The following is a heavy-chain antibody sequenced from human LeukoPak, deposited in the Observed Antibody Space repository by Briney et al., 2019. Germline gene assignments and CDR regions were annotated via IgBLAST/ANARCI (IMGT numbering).Heavy chain of an antibody. CDR1: EFTFSSYG. D-gene: IGHD1-26*01. J-gene: IGHJ6*02. Sequence: GGSLRLSCAASEFTFSSYGIHWVRQAPGKGLEWVALILYDGSKKYYADSVKGRFTISRDNSKDTLYLQMNSLREEDTAVYYCAKDAKAESSGSYGMDVWGQGTTVTVS. V-gene: IGHV3-30*18. CDR2: ILYDGSKK. CDR3: AKDAKAESSGSYGMDV.